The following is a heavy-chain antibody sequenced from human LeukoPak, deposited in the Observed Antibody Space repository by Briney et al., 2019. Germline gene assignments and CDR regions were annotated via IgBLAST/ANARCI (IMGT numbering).Heavy chain of an antibody. V-gene: IGHV3-74*01. D-gene: IGHD2/OR15-2a*01. CDR1: GFTFSTYW. J-gene: IGHJ4*02. CDR2: INRDGTSI. CDR3: AKDSAKKYDDY. Sequence: GGSLRLSCAASGFTFSTYWMHWVRQAPGKGLVWVSRINRDGTSITYADSVKGRFTISRDNAKNTLYLQMNSLRAEDTAVYYCAKDSAKKYDDYWGQGTLVTVSS.